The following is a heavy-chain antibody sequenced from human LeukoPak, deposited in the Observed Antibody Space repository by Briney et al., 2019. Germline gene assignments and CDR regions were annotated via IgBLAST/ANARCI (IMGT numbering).Heavy chain of an antibody. CDR3: AKWGDYDILTGYYDSDY. CDR2: ISGSGGST. D-gene: IGHD3-9*01. J-gene: IGHJ4*02. CDR1: GFTFSNYA. V-gene: IGHV3-23*01. Sequence: PGASLRLSCAASGFTFSNYAMSWVRQAPGKGLEWVSAISGSGGSTYYADSVKGRFTISRDNSKNTLYLQLNSLRAEDTAVYYCAKWGDYDILTGYYDSDYWGQGTLVIVSS.